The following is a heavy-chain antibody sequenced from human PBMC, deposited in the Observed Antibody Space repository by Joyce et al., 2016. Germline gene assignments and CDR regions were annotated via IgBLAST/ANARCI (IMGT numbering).Heavy chain of an antibody. J-gene: IGHJ4*02. CDR3: ARDRGYTTFWYALDS. Sequence: QVQLVESGGGVVQPGRSLRLSCATSGFTFSNYGMHWVRQAPGKGLEWVAATSSDGSDKYFAESVKGRFTIFRDQSKNTLHLQMNSLTTEETAVYYCARDRGYTTFWYALDSWGQGALVTVSS. CDR1: GFTFSNYG. CDR2: TSSDGSDK. V-gene: IGHV3-30*03. D-gene: IGHD3-3*01.